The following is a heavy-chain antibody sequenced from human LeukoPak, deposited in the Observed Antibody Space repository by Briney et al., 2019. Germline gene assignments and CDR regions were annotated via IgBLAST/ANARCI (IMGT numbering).Heavy chain of an antibody. CDR2: IYYSGST. D-gene: IGHD2-2*01. J-gene: IGHJ4*02. CDR3: ARLGYCSSTSCYGVVYFDY. V-gene: IGHV4-59*08. CDR1: GGSISSYY. Sequence: PSETLSLTCTVSGGSISSYYWSWIRQPPGKGLEWIGYIYYSGSTNYNPSLKSRVTISVDTSKNQFSLKLSSVTAADTAVYYCARLGYCSSTSCYGVVYFDYWGQGTLVTVSS.